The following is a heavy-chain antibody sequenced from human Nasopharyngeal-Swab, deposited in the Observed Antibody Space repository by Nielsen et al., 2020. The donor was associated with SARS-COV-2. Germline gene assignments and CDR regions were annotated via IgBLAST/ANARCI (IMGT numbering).Heavy chain of an antibody. CDR3: ARDLSLRYFDWSPGGLWFDP. Sequence: WIRQPPGKGLEWVAVIWYDGSNKYYADSVKGRLTISRDNSKNTLYLQMNSLRAEDTAVYYCARDLSLRYFDWSPGGLWFDPWGQGTLVTVSS. V-gene: IGHV3-33*01. J-gene: IGHJ5*02. D-gene: IGHD3-9*01. CDR2: IWYDGSNK.